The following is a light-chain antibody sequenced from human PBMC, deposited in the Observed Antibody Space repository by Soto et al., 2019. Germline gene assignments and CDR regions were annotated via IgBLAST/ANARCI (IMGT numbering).Light chain of an antibody. Sequence: EMLMTQSPATLSVSPGERATLSCRASQSVSSNLAWYQQTPGQAPRLLIYGASTRATGIPARFSGSGSGTEFTLTITSLQPEDFPVYYCQQYNYWPRTFGQGTKVEIK. J-gene: IGKJ1*01. CDR1: QSVSSN. V-gene: IGKV3-15*01. CDR2: GAS. CDR3: QQYNYWPRT.